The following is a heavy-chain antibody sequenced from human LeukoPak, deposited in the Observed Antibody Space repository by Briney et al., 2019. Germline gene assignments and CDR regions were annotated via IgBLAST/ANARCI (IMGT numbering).Heavy chain of an antibody. V-gene: IGHV3-23*01. J-gene: IGHJ6*03. CDR2: TSANGRDT. CDR1: GFTFTSYG. CDR3: AKGLMTTPKVELRSNYYFYTFMDV. Sequence: PGGSLRLSCETSGFTFTSYGINWVRQAPGEGLEWISFTSANGRDTDYADSVKGRFTVSRDTGRRTVYLQMDNLKDKDSAIYYCAKGLMTTPKVELRSNYYFYTFMDVWGKGTTVTVSS. D-gene: IGHD3/OR15-3a*01.